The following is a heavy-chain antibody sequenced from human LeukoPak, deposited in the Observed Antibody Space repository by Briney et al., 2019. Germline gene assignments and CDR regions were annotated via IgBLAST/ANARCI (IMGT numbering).Heavy chain of an antibody. D-gene: IGHD6-19*01. CDR2: IYNSGSS. J-gene: IGHJ4*02. V-gene: IGHV4-59*08. Sequence: PSETLSLTCTVSGGSFSSDYCYWIRQPPGKGLEFIGYIYNSGSSSYNPSLKSRVTISVDTPNSRFSLELRSVTAADTAVYYCAKLNGWGSTWGPGSLVTVSS. CDR3: AKLNGWGST. CDR1: GGSFSSDY.